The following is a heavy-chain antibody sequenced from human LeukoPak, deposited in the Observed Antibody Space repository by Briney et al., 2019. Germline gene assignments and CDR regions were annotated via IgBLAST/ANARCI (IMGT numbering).Heavy chain of an antibody. CDR3: ARRRFTYNDSSGYYPFGS. J-gene: IGHJ4*02. CDR1: GYSFTSYW. Sequence: GESLKISCQGSGYSFTSYWIAWVRQMPGKGLEWRGIIYPGDFDARYSPPFQGQVTISVDKSINTAYLQWSSLKASDTAMYYCARRRFTYNDSSGYYPFGSWGQGTLVTVSS. V-gene: IGHV5-51*01. CDR2: IYPGDFDA. D-gene: IGHD3-22*01.